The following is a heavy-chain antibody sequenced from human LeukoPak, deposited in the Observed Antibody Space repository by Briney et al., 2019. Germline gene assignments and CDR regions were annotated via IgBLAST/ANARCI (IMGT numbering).Heavy chain of an antibody. J-gene: IGHJ4*02. CDR1: GFTVSGDY. D-gene: IGHD5-18*01. Sequence: GGSLRLSCAASGFTVSGDYMSWVRQAPGKGLEWVSVIYSGGNTYYADSVKGRFTISRDHSKNTLYLQMNSLRAEDTAVYYCARGGYNYGLSYSYYFDSWGQGTLVTVSS. CDR2: IYSGGNT. V-gene: IGHV3-53*01. CDR3: ARGGYNYGLSYSYYFDS.